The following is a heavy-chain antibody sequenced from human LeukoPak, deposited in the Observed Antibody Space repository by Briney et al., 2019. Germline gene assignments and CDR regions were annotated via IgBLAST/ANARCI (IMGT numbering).Heavy chain of an antibody. CDR2: IGSSSSSI. Sequence: PGGSLRLSCEASGLTFSSYSMNWVRQAPGKGLEWVSSIGSSSSSIYYAHSVKGRFTISRDNAKNSLYLQMNSLRAEDTAVYYRAREWQEAFDIWGQGTMVTVSS. CDR1: GLTFSSYS. D-gene: IGHD5-12*01. V-gene: IGHV3-21*01. J-gene: IGHJ3*02. CDR3: AREWQEAFDI.